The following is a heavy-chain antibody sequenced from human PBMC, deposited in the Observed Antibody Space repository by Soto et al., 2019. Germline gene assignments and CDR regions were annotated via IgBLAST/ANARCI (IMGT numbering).Heavy chain of an antibody. CDR2: IYYSGST. CDR3: ARDLGGTAVAGTGSDYYYYMDA. J-gene: IGHJ6*03. V-gene: IGHV4-31*03. D-gene: IGHD6-19*01. Sequence: SETLSLTCTVSGGSISSGGYYWSWIRQHPGKGLEWIGYIYYSGSTYYNPSLKSRVTISVDTSMNQFSLKLSSVTAADTAVYYCARDLGGTAVAGTGSDYYYYMDAWGKGTTVTVSS. CDR1: GGSISSGGYY.